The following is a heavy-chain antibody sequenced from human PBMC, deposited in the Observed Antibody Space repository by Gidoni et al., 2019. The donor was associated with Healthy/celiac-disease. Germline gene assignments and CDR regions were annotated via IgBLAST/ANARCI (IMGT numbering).Heavy chain of an antibody. CDR2: IYYSGST. V-gene: IGHV4-59*01. Sequence: QVQLQESGPGLVKRSETLSLTCTVSGGSIRSYYWIWIRQPPGKGLEWIGYIYYSGSTNYNPSLKSRVTISVDTSKNQFSLKLGSVTAADTAVYYCARVHGYDPVAFDYWGQGTLVTVSS. CDR1: GGSIRSYY. J-gene: IGHJ4*02. CDR3: ARVHGYDPVAFDY. D-gene: IGHD5-12*01.